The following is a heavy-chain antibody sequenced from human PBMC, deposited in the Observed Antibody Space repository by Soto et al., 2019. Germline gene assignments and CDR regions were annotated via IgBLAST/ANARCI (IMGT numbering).Heavy chain of an antibody. CDR1: GGSISSSSYY. CDR2: IYYSGST. J-gene: IGHJ4*02. CDR3: ARHAEDSSHGGDY. Sequence: PSETLSLTCTVSGGSISSSSYYWGWIRQPPGKGLEWIGSIYYSGSTYYNPSLKSRVTISVDTSKNQFSLKLSSVTAADTAVYYCARHAEDSSHGGDYWGQGTLVTVSS. D-gene: IGHD3-22*01. V-gene: IGHV4-39*01.